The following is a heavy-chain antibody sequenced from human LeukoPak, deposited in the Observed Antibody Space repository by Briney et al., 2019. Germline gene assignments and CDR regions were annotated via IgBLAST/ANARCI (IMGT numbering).Heavy chain of an antibody. Sequence: GGSLRLSCAAPGFDFSTYSMHWVRRAPGRGLEWLSYIDSSSSTIYYADSVKGRFTISRDNAKNSLYLQMNSLRAEDTAVFYCARGGARSSSYYYYGMDVWGLGTTVTVSS. V-gene: IGHV3-48*01. J-gene: IGHJ6*02. CDR1: GFDFSTYS. CDR3: ARGGARSSSYYYYGMDV. CDR2: IDSSSSTI. D-gene: IGHD6-13*01.